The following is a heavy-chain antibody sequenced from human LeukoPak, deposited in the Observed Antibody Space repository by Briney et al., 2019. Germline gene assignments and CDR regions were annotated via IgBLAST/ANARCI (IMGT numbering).Heavy chain of an antibody. D-gene: IGHD2-15*01. CDR3: ARYCSGGTCKPGSYHYGMAV. CDR1: GFTFSNFG. Sequence: GRSRRLSCAASGFTFSNFGVHWGRQAPGKGLERVAVIWYDGSIKYYADSVKGRFSISRDNSKNTLYLQMNSLRAEDTAVYYCARYCSGGTCKPGSYHYGMAVWGQGTTVTVSS. J-gene: IGHJ6*02. CDR2: IWYDGSIK. V-gene: IGHV3-33*01.